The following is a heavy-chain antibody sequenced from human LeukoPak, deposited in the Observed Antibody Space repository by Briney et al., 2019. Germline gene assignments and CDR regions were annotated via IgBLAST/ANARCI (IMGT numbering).Heavy chain of an antibody. V-gene: IGHV4-4*07. Sequence: PSETLSLTCTVAGGSISSYYWSWIRQPAGKGLEWIGRIYTSGSTNYNPSLKSRVTMSVDTSKNQFSLKLSSVTAADTAVYYCASGPYCSGGSCLDGYYYYGMDVWGQGTTVTVSS. J-gene: IGHJ6*02. CDR3: ASGPYCSGGSCLDGYYYYGMDV. CDR2: IYTSGST. D-gene: IGHD2-15*01. CDR1: GGSISSYY.